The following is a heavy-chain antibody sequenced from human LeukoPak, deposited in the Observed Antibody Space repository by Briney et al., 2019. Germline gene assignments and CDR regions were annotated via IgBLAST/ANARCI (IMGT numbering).Heavy chain of an antibody. D-gene: IGHD3-22*01. J-gene: IGHJ3*02. CDR1: GYSFTSYD. CDR2: ISAYNGNT. CDR3: ARDSVVGVIGGWLDAFDI. V-gene: IGHV1-18*01. Sequence: GASVKVSCKASGYSFTSYDINWVRQATGQGLEWMGWISAYNGNTNYAQKLQGRVTMTTDTSTSTAYMELRSLRSDDTAVYYCARDSVVGVIGGWLDAFDIWGQGTMVTVSS.